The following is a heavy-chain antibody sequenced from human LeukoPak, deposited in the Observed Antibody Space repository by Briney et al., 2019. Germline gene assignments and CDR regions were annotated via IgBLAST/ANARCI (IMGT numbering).Heavy chain of an antibody. J-gene: IGHJ4*02. Sequence: SVTVSCMASGGTFSSYAISWVRQAPGQGVEWMGGIIPIFGTANYAQKFQGRVTITAEKSTSTAYMELSSLRSEDTAVYYCAREGDYYGSGSYSDYWGQGTLVTVSS. V-gene: IGHV1-69*06. CDR2: IIPIFGTA. CDR3: AREGDYYGSGSYSDY. D-gene: IGHD3-10*01. CDR1: GGTFSSYA.